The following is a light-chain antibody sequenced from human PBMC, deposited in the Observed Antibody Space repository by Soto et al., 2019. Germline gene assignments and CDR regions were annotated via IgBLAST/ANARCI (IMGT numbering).Light chain of an antibody. J-gene: IGKJ1*01. CDR2: KAS. Sequence: DLQMTQSPSTLSASVGDRVTITCRASQSISSWLAWYQQKPGKAPKLLIYKASSLESGVPSRFSGTGSGTDFTLTISSLQPDDVATYYCQEYNSYLWTFGQGTKVEIK. CDR1: QSISSW. CDR3: QEYNSYLWT. V-gene: IGKV1-5*03.